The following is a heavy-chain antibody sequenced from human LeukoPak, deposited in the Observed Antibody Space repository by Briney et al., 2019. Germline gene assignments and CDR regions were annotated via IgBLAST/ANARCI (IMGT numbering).Heavy chain of an antibody. CDR1: GGIFSSYA. CDR3: ARADDYGDYGQDAFDI. V-gene: IGHV1-69*13. CDR2: IIPIFGTA. J-gene: IGHJ3*02. Sequence: ASVKVSCKASGGIFSSYAISWVRQAPGQGLEWMGGIIPIFGTANYAQKFQGRVTITADESTSTAYMELSSLRSEDTAVYYCARADDYGDYGQDAFDIWGQGTMVTVSS. D-gene: IGHD4-17*01.